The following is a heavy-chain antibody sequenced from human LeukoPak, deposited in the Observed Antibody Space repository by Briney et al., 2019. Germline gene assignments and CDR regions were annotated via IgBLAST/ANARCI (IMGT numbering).Heavy chain of an antibody. CDR3: ARDSGERGSGSYLIAY. Sequence: ASVKVSCKASGYSFTGYYMHWVRQAPGQGLEWMGWINFNSGGTNYAQKFQGRVTMTRDTSISTAYMELSRLRSDDTAVYYCARDSGERGSGSYLIAYWGQGTLVTVSS. CDR2: INFNSGGT. D-gene: IGHD3-10*01. V-gene: IGHV1-2*02. CDR1: GYSFTGYY. J-gene: IGHJ4*02.